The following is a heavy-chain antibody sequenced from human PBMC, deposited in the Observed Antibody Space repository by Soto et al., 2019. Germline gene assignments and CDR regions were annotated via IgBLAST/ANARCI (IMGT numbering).Heavy chain of an antibody. Sequence: GESLKISCKGSGYSFTTYWISWVRQMPGKGLEWMGRIDPSDSYTNYSPSFQGHVTISGDKSISTAYLQWSSLKASDTATYYCARHGNLELGDWFDPWGQGTLVTVSS. CDR3: ARHGNLELGDWFDP. CDR1: GYSFTTYW. J-gene: IGHJ5*02. D-gene: IGHD1-7*01. V-gene: IGHV5-10-1*01. CDR2: IDPSDSYT.